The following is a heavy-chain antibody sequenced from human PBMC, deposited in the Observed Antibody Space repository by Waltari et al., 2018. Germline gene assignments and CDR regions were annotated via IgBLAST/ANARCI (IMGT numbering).Heavy chain of an antibody. CDR2: IYYSGGT. CDR1: GDSIDRSGYY. CDR3: ARPNSSTLGGGFDY. Sequence: QLQLQESGPGLVKPSETLSLTCIVSGDSIDRSGYYWGWIRQPPGKGLGWIGSIYYSGGTFYDPSLKSRVTISVDTSKNHFSLKLSSVTAADTAVYYCARPNSSTLGGGFDYWGQGTLVTVSS. D-gene: IGHD3-16*01. J-gene: IGHJ4*02. V-gene: IGHV4-39*02.